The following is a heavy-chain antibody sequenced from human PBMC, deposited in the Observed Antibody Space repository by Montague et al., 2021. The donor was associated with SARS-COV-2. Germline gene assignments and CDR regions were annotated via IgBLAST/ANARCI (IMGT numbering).Heavy chain of an antibody. CDR3: ATNMYCTLHDCFHGRHYFDH. V-gene: IGHV3-48*03. J-gene: IGHJ4*02. D-gene: IGHD2-8*01. CDR2: ISSSGATI. Sequence: SLRLSCAASGFDFFNFDMAWVRQAPGRELEWISDISSSGATILYADSLKGRFTIFRDNIQKSLYLQMNSLRAEDTAVYYCATNMYCTLHDCFHGRHYFDHWGQGTLVTVSS. CDR1: GFDFFNFD.